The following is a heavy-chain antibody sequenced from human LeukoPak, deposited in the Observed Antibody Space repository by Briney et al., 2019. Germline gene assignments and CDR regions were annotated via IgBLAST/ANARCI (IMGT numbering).Heavy chain of an antibody. CDR3: ARDLLLWFGELSGAFDI. J-gene: IGHJ3*02. D-gene: IGHD3-10*01. CDR2: ISGSGGNT. Sequence: QPGGSLRLSCAASGFTFSSYAMSWVRQAPGKGLEWISTISGSGGNTYHADSVKGRFTISRDNSKNTLYLQMNSLRAEDTAVYYCARDLLLWFGELSGAFDIWGQGTMVTVSS. CDR1: GFTFSSYA. V-gene: IGHV3-23*01.